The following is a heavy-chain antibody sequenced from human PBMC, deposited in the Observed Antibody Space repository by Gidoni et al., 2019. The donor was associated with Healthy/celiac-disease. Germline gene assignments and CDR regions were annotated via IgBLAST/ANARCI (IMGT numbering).Heavy chain of an antibody. D-gene: IGHD6-19*01. Sequence: VQLVQSGAEVKKPGESLKISCQGSGYSFTSYWIGWVRQMPGKGLEWMGIIYPGDADTRYSPSFQGQVTISADKSISTAYLQWSSLKASDTAMYYCARQGESSGWYPPPYYYYYGMDVWGQGTTVTVSS. CDR3: ARQGESSGWYPPPYYYYYGMDV. V-gene: IGHV5-51*01. CDR1: GYSFTSYW. CDR2: IYPGDADT. J-gene: IGHJ6*02.